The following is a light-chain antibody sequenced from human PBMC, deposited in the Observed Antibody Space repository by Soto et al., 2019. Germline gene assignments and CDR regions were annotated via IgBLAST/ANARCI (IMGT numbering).Light chain of an antibody. CDR3: QSYDGSRSRFV. CDR1: SSNIGAGYD. CDR2: GDD. V-gene: IGLV1-40*01. Sequence: QSVLTQSPSVSGAPGQRVTISCTGNSSNIGAGYDVHWYQQLPGTAPKVLIYGDDNRPLGVPDRFSGSKSGTSGSLVISGLQAEDEADYYCQSYDGSRSRFVFGSGTKLTVL. J-gene: IGLJ1*01.